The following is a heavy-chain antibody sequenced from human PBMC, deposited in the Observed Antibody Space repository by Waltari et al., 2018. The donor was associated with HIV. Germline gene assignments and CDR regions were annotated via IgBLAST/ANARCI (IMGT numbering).Heavy chain of an antibody. D-gene: IGHD2-8*01. Sequence: QLQLQESGPGLVQPSETLSPTCTVPGASISSSSYYCGWIRQPPGKGLEWIGSMYYSGSTYYNPSLKGRVSISVATSKNQFSVKLSSVTAADTAVYYCARHRGESVSDAFDMWGQGTMVTVSS. CDR1: GASISSSSYY. CDR3: ARHRGESVSDAFDM. CDR2: MYYSGST. V-gene: IGHV4-39*01. J-gene: IGHJ3*02.